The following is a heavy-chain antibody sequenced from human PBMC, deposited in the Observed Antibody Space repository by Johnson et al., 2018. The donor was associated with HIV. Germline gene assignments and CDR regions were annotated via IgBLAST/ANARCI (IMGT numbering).Heavy chain of an antibody. Sequence: VQLVESGGGVVQPGRSLRLSCAASGLTFSSYTLHWVRQAPGTGLEWVAVISYDGSNKYYADSVKGRFTISRDHSKNTLYLQMNSLRAEDTAVYYCAKSTQATILRESGPYGAFHIWGQGTMVTVSS. CDR2: ISYDGSNK. J-gene: IGHJ3*02. V-gene: IGHV3-30-3*02. CDR3: AKSTQATILRESGPYGAFHI. D-gene: IGHD2-2*01. CDR1: GLTFSSYT.